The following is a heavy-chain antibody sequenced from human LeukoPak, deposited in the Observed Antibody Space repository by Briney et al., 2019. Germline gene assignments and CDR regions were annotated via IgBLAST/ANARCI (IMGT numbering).Heavy chain of an antibody. Sequence: GGSLRLSCAASGFTFGSYDMSWVRQAPGKGLEWVSVISGSGGITYYADSVKGRCTISRDNSKNTLYLQMNSLRAEDTAVYYCTKDRGDGYKTDAFDFWGQGTMVTVSS. J-gene: IGHJ3*01. CDR2: ISGSGGIT. CDR3: TKDRGDGYKTDAFDF. CDR1: GFTFGSYD. V-gene: IGHV3-23*01. D-gene: IGHD5-24*01.